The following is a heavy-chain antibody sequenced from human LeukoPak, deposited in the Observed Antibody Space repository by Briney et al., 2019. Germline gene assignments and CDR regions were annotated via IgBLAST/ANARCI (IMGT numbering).Heavy chain of an antibody. CDR3: AKISGSYRNYFDY. V-gene: IGHV3-23*01. D-gene: IGHD1-26*01. J-gene: IGHJ4*02. CDR2: ISGSGGST. Sequence: ESLRLSCAASGFTFSSYAMSWVRQAPGKGLEWVSAISGSGGSTYYADSVKGRFTISRDNSKNTLYLQMNSLRAEDTAVYYCAKISGSYRNYFDYWGQGTLVTVSS. CDR1: GFTFSSYA.